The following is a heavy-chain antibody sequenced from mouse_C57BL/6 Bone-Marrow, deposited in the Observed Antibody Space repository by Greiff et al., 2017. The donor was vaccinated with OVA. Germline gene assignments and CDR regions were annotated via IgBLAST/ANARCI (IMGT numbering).Heavy chain of an antibody. CDR1: GYTFTSYG. D-gene: IGHD1-1*01. J-gene: IGHJ2*01. Sequence: VQVVESGAELARPGASVKLSCKASGYTFTSYGISWVKQRTGQGLEWIGEIYPRSGNTYYNEKFKGKATLTADKSSSTAYMELRSLTSEDSAVYFCARRGGSSYPDYWGQGTTLTVSS. CDR2: IYPRSGNT. CDR3: ARRGGSSYPDY. V-gene: IGHV1-81*01.